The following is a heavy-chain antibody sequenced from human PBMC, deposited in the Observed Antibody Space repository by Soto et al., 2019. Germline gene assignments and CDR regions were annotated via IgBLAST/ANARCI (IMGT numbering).Heavy chain of an antibody. CDR1: GFTFSDSS. V-gene: IGHV3-11*06. CDR2: ISSGTSYT. CDR3: ARSVVSSTRFDP. D-gene: IGHD6-13*01. Sequence: QVQLVESGGGLVRPGESLRLSCAASGFTFSDSSMNWIRQAPGKGLEWVSYISSGTSYTNYADSVKGRFTISRDNAKNSLFLHMNSPRAEDTAVYYCARSVVSSTRFDPWGQGTLVTVSS. J-gene: IGHJ5*02.